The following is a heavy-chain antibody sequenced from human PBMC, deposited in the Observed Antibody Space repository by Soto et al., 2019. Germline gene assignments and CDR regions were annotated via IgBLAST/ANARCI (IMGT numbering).Heavy chain of an antibody. J-gene: IGHJ3*02. CDR2: IIPIFGTA. D-gene: IGHD3-22*01. V-gene: IGHV1-69*06. CDR3: ARMGPGIVVVYPSDAFDI. CDR1: GGTFSSYA. Sequence: QVQLVQSGAEVKKPGSSVKVSCKASGGTFSSYAISWVRQAPGQGLEWMGGIIPIFGTANYAQKFQGRVTITADKSTSTAYMELSSLRSEDTAVYYCARMGPGIVVVYPSDAFDIWGQGTMVTVSS.